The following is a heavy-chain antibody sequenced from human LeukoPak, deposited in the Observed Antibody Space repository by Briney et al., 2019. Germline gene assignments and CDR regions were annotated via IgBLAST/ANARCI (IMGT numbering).Heavy chain of an antibody. D-gene: IGHD2-15*01. J-gene: IGHJ4*02. CDR3: ASQGSFDY. CDR1: GFTFSSYW. Sequence: PGGSLRLSCAVSGFTFSSYWMSWVRQAPGKGLEWVANIKQDGSEKYYVDSVKGRFTISRDNAKNSLYLQMNSLRAEDTAVYYCASQGSFDYWGQGTLVTVSS. CDR2: IKQDGSEK. V-gene: IGHV3-7*01.